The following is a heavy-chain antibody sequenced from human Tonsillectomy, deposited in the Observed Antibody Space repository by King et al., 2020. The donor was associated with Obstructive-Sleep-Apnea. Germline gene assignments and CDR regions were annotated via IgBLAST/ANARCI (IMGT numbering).Heavy chain of an antibody. CDR1: GGSISSGGYY. Sequence: VQLQESGPGLVKPSQTLSLTCTVSGGSISSGGYYCSWIRQHPGKGLEWIGYIYYSGSTYYNPSLKSRVTISVDTSKNPFSLKPSSVTAADTAVYYCARDAYDILTGYYSREIDAFDIWGQGTMVTVSS. CDR2: IYYSGST. D-gene: IGHD3-9*01. J-gene: IGHJ3*02. CDR3: ARDAYDILTGYYSREIDAFDI. V-gene: IGHV4-31*03.